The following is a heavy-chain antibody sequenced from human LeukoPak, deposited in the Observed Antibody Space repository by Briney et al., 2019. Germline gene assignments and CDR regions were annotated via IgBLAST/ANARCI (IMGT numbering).Heavy chain of an antibody. Sequence: ASVKVSCTTSGYTFISHDINWVRQATGQGLEWMGWMDPNSGNTGYAQRFQGRVTLTRSTSLSEAYMELTSLKFEDTAVYYCARVQGSDTSGSFDHWGQGTLVTVSS. D-gene: IGHD1-26*01. V-gene: IGHV1-8*01. CDR3: ARVQGSDTSGSFDH. CDR1: GYTFISHD. J-gene: IGHJ4*02. CDR2: MDPNSGNT.